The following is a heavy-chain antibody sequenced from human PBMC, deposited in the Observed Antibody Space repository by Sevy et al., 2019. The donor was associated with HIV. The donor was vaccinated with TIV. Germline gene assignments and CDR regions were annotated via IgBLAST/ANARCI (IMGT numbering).Heavy chain of an antibody. CDR3: ARVAVDYCTNDCYHRFDH. Sequence: GGSLRLSCVASGFTFPIYSVLWVRHAPGKGLEWLTLISYDGNYKYYADSVKGRFTISRDNSNNILYLQMSSLRVEDTALYFCARVAVDYCTNDCYHRFDHWGLGTLVTVSS. D-gene: IGHD2-8*01. CDR1: GFTFPIYS. CDR2: ISYDGNYK. V-gene: IGHV3-30*04. J-gene: IGHJ4*02.